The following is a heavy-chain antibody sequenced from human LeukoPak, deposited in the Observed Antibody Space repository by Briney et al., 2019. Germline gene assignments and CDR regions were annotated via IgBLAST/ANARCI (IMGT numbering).Heavy chain of an antibody. CDR2: IIPILGIA. D-gene: IGHD3-22*01. CDR3: ARGSYSAYYYDTSGYYLPY. V-gene: IGHV1-69*04. CDR1: GGTFSSYA. J-gene: IGHJ4*02. Sequence: SVKVSCKASGGTFSSYAISWVRQAPGQGLEWMGRIIPILGIANYAQKFQGRVTMTRDTSISTAYMELSSLRSEDTAVYYCARGSYSAYYYDTSGYYLPYWGQGTLVTVSS.